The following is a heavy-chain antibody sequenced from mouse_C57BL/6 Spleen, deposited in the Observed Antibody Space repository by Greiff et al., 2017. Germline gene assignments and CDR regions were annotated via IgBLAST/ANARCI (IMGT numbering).Heavy chain of an antibody. D-gene: IGHD2-5*01. Sequence: DVKLVESGGGLVKPGGSLKLSCAASGFTFSDYGMHWVRQAPEKGLEWVAYISSGSSTIYYADTVKGRFTISRDNAKNTLFLQMTSLRSEDTAMYYCARAYYSNLGWFAYWGQGTLVTVSA. J-gene: IGHJ3*01. CDR1: GFTFSDYG. CDR3: ARAYYSNLGWFAY. CDR2: ISSGSSTI. V-gene: IGHV5-17*01.